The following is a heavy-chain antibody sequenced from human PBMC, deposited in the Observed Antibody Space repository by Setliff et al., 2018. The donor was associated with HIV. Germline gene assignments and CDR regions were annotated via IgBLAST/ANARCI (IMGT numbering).Heavy chain of an antibody. CDR3: ARRRLAYDSWSYRGNWFFDL. CDR2: IDPSDSHT. J-gene: IGHJ2*01. Sequence: GESLKISCKGSGYIFTNYLISWVRQMPGKGLEWMGRIDPSDSHTNYSPSFQGHVTISADKSISTAYLQWSSLKASDTAMYYCARRRLAYDSWSYRGNWFFDLWGRGTLVTVSS. D-gene: IGHD3-10*01. CDR1: GYIFTNYL. V-gene: IGHV5-10-1*01.